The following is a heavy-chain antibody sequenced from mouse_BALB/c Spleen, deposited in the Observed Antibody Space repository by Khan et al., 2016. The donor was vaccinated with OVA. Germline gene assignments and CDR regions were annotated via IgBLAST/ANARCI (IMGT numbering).Heavy chain of an antibody. V-gene: IGHV1S81*02. Sequence: VQLQQSGAELVKAGASVKMSCKASGYTFTSYWMHWVKQRLGHGLEWFAETNPTNGRTYYNEKFKSKATLTVDKSSSTAYMLLSGPTFEDSAVYYCGRIKKIVATYFDYWGQGTTLTVSA. D-gene: IGHD1-1*01. CDR3: GRIKKIVATYFDY. CDR2: TNPTNGRT. CDR1: GYTFTSYW. J-gene: IGHJ2*01.